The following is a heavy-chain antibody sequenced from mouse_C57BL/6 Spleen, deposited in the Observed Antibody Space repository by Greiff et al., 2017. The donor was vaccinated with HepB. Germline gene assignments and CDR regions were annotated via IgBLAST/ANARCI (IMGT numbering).Heavy chain of an antibody. D-gene: IGHD1-1*01. V-gene: IGHV7-4*01. CDR3: VKAVSSGSSYTWFAY. CDR1: GFVFIDYS. J-gene: IGHJ3*01. Sequence: EVKVVESGGGLVQPGSSLRLSCAASGFVFIDYSMSWVRQLPGKAPEWLALIRNKVNGYTTDYSASVKGRFTISRDNSQYILYLQMNTLRAEDSATYYCVKAVSSGSSYTWFAYWGQGTLVTVSA. CDR2: IRNKVNGYTT.